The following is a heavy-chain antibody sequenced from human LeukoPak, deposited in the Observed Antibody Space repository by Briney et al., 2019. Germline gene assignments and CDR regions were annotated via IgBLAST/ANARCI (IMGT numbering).Heavy chain of an antibody. CDR1: GGSISSGSYY. D-gene: IGHD5-18*01. Sequence: NSSETLSLTCTVSGGSISSGSYYWSWIRQPAGKGLEWIGRIYTSGSTSYNPSLKSRVTISVDTSKNQFSLKLSSVTAADTAVYYCARGVVDTAMVNIYYYYMDVWGKGTTVTVSS. V-gene: IGHV4-61*02. CDR2: IYTSGST. CDR3: ARGVVDTAMVNIYYYYMDV. J-gene: IGHJ6*03.